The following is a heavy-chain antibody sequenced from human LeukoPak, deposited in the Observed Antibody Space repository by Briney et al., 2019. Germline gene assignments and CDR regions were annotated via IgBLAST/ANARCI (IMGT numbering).Heavy chain of an antibody. D-gene: IGHD6-6*01. J-gene: IGHJ4*02. CDR1: GFTFSGSA. V-gene: IGHV3-73*01. CDR3: TRPGYSSSSGGVDY. Sequence: PGGSLRLSCAASGFTFSGSAMHWVRQASGKGLEWVGRIRSKANSYATAYAASVKGMFTISRDDSKNTAYLQMNSLKTEDTAVYYCTRPGYSSSSGGVDYWGQGTLVTVSS. CDR2: IRSKANSYAT.